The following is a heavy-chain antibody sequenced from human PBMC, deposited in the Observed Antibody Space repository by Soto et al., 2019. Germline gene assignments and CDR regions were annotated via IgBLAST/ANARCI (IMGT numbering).Heavy chain of an antibody. CDR1: GDSITSYY. CDR2: IYYSGYT. V-gene: IGHV4-59*12. Sequence: PSETLSLTCTVSGDSITSYYWSWIRQPPGKGLEWIGYIYYSGYTNYNPSLKSRFTISRDNAKNSLYLQMNSLRAEDTAVYYCARDIYDFWSGYYDDYWGQGTLVTVSS. J-gene: IGHJ4*02. D-gene: IGHD3-3*01. CDR3: ARDIYDFWSGYYDDY.